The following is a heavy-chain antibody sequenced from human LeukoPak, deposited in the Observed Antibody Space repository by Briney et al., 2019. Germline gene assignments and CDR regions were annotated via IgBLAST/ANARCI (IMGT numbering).Heavy chain of an antibody. V-gene: IGHV4-4*07. CDR3: ARIAWFGELWWFDP. CDR2: IYTSGST. J-gene: IGHJ5*02. Sequence: SETLSLTCTVSGGSISSYYWSWIRQPAGKGLEWIGRIYTSGSTNYNPSLKSRVTMSVDTSKNQFSLKLSSVTAADTAVYYCARIAWFGELWWFDPWGQGTLVTVSS. CDR1: GGSISSYY. D-gene: IGHD3-10*01.